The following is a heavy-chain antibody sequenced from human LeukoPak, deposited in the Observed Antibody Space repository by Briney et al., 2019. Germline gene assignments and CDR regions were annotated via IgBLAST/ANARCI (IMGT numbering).Heavy chain of an antibody. J-gene: IGHJ4*02. CDR2: ISGSSSTI. D-gene: IGHD3-22*01. CDR3: ARVGYDSSGYYYDYFDY. Sequence: GGSLRLSCAASGFTFSSYSMNWVRQAPGKGLEWVSYISGSSSTISYADSVRGRFTISRDNAENSLYLQMNSLRAEDTAVYYCARVGYDSSGYYYDYFDYWGQGTLVTVSS. V-gene: IGHV3-48*04. CDR1: GFTFSSYS.